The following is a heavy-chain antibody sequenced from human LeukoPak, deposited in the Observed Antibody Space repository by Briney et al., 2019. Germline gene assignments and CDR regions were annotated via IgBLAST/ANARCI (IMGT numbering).Heavy chain of an antibody. D-gene: IGHD3-10*01. CDR1: GFTFSSYS. CDR3: ARSRGVRGVNYYFDY. CDR2: ISSSSSYI. J-gene: IGHJ4*02. V-gene: IGHV3-21*01. Sequence: GGSLRLSCAASGFTFSSYSMNWVRQAPGKGLEWVSSISSSSSYIYYADSVKGRFTISRDNAKNSLYLQMNSLRAEDTAVYYCARSRGVRGVNYYFDYWGRGTLVTVSS.